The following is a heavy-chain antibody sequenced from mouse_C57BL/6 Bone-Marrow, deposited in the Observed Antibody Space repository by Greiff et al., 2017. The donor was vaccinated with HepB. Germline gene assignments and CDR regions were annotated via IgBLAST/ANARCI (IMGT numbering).Heavy chain of an antibody. CDR3: ARALYYGSSPDY. Sequence: DVMLVESGGDLVKPGGSLKLSCAASGFTFSSYGMSWVRQTPDKRLEWVATISSGGSYTYYPDSVKGRFTISRDNAKNTLYLQMSSLKSEDTAMYYCARALYYGSSPDYWGQGTTLTVSS. D-gene: IGHD1-1*01. J-gene: IGHJ2*01. V-gene: IGHV5-6*02. CDR2: ISSGGSYT. CDR1: GFTFSSYG.